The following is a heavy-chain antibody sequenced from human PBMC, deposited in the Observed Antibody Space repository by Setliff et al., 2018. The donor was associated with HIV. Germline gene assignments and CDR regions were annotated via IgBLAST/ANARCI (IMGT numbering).Heavy chain of an antibody. CDR3: ARETAPAHYYGSGSYRLHAFDV. CDR2: INPNTGDT. D-gene: IGHD3-10*01. V-gene: IGHV1-2*06. J-gene: IGHJ3*01. Sequence: ASVKVSCKASGYTFTGYFIHWVRQAPGQGLEWMGRINPNTGDTNYAQKFQDRVTMTRDTSINTAYMELSRLRSDDTAVYYCARETAPAHYYGSGSYRLHAFDVWGQGTMVTVSS. CDR1: GYTFTGYF.